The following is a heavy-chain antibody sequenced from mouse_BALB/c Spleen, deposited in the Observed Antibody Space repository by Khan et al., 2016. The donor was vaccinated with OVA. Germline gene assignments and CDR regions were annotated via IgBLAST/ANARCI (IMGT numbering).Heavy chain of an antibody. D-gene: IGHD1-2*01. Sequence: QMQLEESGPGLVAPSQSLSITCTVSGFSLTSYGVHWVRQPPGKGLEWLGIIWAGGSKNYYSALMSRLSISKDKSKSQVFLKMNSLQTDDTAMYYCARDTTATPYWGQGTLVTVSA. J-gene: IGHJ3*01. CDR1: GFSLTSYG. CDR3: ARDTTATPY. CDR2: IWAGGSK. V-gene: IGHV2-9*02.